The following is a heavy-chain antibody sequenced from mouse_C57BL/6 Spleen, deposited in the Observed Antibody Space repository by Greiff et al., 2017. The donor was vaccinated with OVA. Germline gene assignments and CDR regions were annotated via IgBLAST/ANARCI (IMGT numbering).Heavy chain of an antibody. CDR2: IYPGDGDT. V-gene: IGHV1-82*01. Sequence: VQLQESGPELVKPGASVKISCKASGYAFSSSWMNWVKQRPGKGLEWIGRIYPGDGDTNYNGKFKGKATLTADKSSCTAYIQLSSLTSEDSAVYFCARGGYGSIYFDVWGTGTTVTVSS. CDR3: ARGGYGSIYFDV. J-gene: IGHJ1*03. D-gene: IGHD1-1*01. CDR1: GYAFSSSW.